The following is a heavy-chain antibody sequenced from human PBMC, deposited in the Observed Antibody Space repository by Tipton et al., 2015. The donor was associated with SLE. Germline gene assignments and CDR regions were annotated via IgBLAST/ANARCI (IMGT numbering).Heavy chain of an antibody. CDR2: IKGDGSEK. V-gene: IGHV3-7*05. CDR1: GFTFSSFW. CDR3: AGGTGWLVDY. D-gene: IGHD6-19*01. Sequence: LSLTCTVSGFTFSSFWMNWVRQVPGKGLEWVANIKGDGSEKHYVDSVKGRFTISRDNAKNSLYLQMNNLRPEDTAAYYCAGGTGWLVDYWGQGILVTVSS. J-gene: IGHJ4*02.